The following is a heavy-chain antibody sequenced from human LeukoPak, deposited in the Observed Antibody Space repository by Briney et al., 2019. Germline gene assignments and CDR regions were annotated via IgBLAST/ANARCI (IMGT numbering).Heavy chain of an antibody. CDR1: GYTLTELS. J-gene: IGHJ4*02. CDR2: FDPEDGET. Sequence: ASVKVSCKVSGYTLTELSMHWVRQAPGKGLEWMGGFDPEDGETIYAQKFQGRVTMTEDTSTDTAYMELSSLRSEDTAVYYCATDSIESGGSGYFDYWGQGTLVTVSS. D-gene: IGHD2-15*01. V-gene: IGHV1-24*01. CDR3: ATDSIESGGSGYFDY.